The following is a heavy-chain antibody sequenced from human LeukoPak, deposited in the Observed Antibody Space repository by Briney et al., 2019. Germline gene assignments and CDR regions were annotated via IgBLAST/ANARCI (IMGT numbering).Heavy chain of an antibody. Sequence: PGGSLRLSCAASGFTFGSYSMNWVRQAPGKGPEWVSSISSSSSYIYYADSVKGRFTISRDNAKNSLYLQTNSLRAEDTAVYYCAREVVTALVWFDPWGQGTLVTVSS. D-gene: IGHD4-23*01. CDR1: GFTFGSYS. CDR2: ISSSSSYI. CDR3: AREVVTALVWFDP. V-gene: IGHV3-21*01. J-gene: IGHJ5*02.